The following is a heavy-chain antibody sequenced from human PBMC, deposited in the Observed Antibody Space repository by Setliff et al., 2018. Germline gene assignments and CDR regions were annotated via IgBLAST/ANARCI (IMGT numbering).Heavy chain of an antibody. D-gene: IGHD1-26*01. J-gene: IGHJ4*02. Sequence: GGSLRLSCAASGFTFSTYYMHWVRQPPGKGLEWVAFVHYDGVNKHYRDSVKGRFTISRDNSKNTLYLQMNSLRAEDTAVYYCCSGSYLFVYWGQGSLVTVSS. CDR1: GFTFSTYY. V-gene: IGHV3-30*02. CDR3: CSGSYLFVY. CDR2: VHYDGVNK.